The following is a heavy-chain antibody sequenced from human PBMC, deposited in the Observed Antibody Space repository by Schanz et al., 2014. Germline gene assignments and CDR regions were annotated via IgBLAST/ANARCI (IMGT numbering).Heavy chain of an antibody. Sequence: EVQLVESGGGLVQPGGSLRLSCAVSGFTVSDNYMDWVRQAPGKGLEWLGRVRNRRNSDIIEYAASVEGRFTISRDESKNSVYLQMNSLQTDDTAVYYCFSMHYGNSVYWGQGTLVTVSS. CDR1: GFTVSDNY. J-gene: IGHJ4*02. D-gene: IGHD1-7*01. CDR2: VRNRRNSDII. V-gene: IGHV3-72*01. CDR3: FSMHYGNSVY.